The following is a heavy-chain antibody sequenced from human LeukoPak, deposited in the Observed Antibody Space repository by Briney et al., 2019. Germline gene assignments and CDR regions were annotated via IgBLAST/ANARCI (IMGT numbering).Heavy chain of an antibody. J-gene: IGHJ4*02. V-gene: IGHV3-33*06. Sequence: PGGSLRLSCAASGFTFSNYGMHWVRQAPGRGLEWVAVIWHDGSNKYYADSVKGRFTISRDNSENTLYLQMNSLRVEDTAMYYCANGFDYWGQGTLVTVSS. CDR1: GFTFSNYG. CDR3: ANGFDY. CDR2: IWHDGSNK.